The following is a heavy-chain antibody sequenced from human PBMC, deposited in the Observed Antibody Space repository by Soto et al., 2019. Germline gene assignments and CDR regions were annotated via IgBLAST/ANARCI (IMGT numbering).Heavy chain of an antibody. J-gene: IGHJ4*02. CDR3: ARASGHIYATLHGPFDH. V-gene: IGHV3-30-3*01. D-gene: IGHD2-8*01. CDR1: GFTFNRHP. Sequence: QVQLVESGGGVVQPGRSLRLSCAASGFTFNRHPLHWVRQAPGKGLEWVAVISHDGNNKYYADSVKGRFTISRDNSMNMLYLQMHGLRTEDTVLFYCARASGHIYATLHGPFDHWGQGALVTVSS. CDR2: ISHDGNNK.